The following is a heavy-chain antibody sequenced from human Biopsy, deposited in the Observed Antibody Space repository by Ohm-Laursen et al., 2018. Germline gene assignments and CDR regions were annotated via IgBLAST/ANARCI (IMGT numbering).Heavy chain of an antibody. V-gene: IGHV1-69*01. CDR1: GGTFSNYG. CDR2: IIPMFGTA. J-gene: IGHJ4*02. Sequence: SSVKVSCKAPGGTFSNYGVNWVRQAPGQGLEWMGGIIPMFGTANYAQMFQGRVTISADESTSTSYMELSSLTTEDTAIYYCARGPHSGSHSCFDYWGRGTLVIVSS. D-gene: IGHD1-26*01. CDR3: ARGPHSGSHSCFDY.